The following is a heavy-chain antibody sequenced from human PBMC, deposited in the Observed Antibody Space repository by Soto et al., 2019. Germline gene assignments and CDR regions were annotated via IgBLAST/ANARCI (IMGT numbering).Heavy chain of an antibody. CDR1: GFSLSTSGVG. J-gene: IGHJ6*02. CDR3: AHQSPKGWFGAGGMDV. D-gene: IGHD3-10*01. Sequence: QITLKESGPTLVKPTQTLTLTCTFSGFSLSTSGVGVGWIRQPPGKALEWLALIYWDDDKRYSPSLKSRLTSTKDTSKNQGVLTMTNMDPVDTATYYCAHQSPKGWFGAGGMDVWGQGTTVTVSS. CDR2: IYWDDDK. V-gene: IGHV2-5*02.